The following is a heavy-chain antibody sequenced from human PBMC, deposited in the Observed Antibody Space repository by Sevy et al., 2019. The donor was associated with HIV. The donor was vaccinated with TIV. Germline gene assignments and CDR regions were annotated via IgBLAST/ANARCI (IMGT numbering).Heavy chain of an antibody. D-gene: IGHD4-17*01. CDR3: ARLTTMPTSDDYGMDV. CDR2: INPNNGGT. J-gene: IGHJ6*02. Sequence: ASVKVSCKAARYTFTDYYVHWVRQGPGQGLEWMGWINPNNGGTKYAQRFQGWVTMTRDTSINTAYMELGSLTSDDTAVYYCARLTTMPTSDDYGMDVWGQGTTVTVSS. V-gene: IGHV1-2*04. CDR1: RYTFTDYY.